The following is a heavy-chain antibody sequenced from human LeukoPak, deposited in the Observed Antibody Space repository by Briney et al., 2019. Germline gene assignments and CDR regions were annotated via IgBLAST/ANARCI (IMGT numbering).Heavy chain of an antibody. Sequence: GGSLRLSCAASGFTFSSYAMSWVRQAPEKGLEWVSVISGSGGSTYYADSVKGRFTISRDNSKNTLYLQMNSLRAEDTAVYYCAKEQNTYSSSPPDYWGQGTLVTVSS. CDR2: ISGSGGST. D-gene: IGHD6-13*01. V-gene: IGHV3-23*01. J-gene: IGHJ4*02. CDR3: AKEQNTYSSSPPDY. CDR1: GFTFSSYA.